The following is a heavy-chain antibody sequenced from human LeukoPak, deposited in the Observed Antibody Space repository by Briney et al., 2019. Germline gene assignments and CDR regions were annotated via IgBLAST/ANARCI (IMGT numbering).Heavy chain of an antibody. CDR1: GFTFNTYA. CDR2: IRYDGTNK. J-gene: IGHJ4*02. V-gene: IGHV3-30*02. D-gene: IGHD3-22*01. Sequence: PGGSLRLSCAASGFTFNTYAMHWVRQAPGKGLEWVAFIRYDGTNKYYTDSVKGRFTISRDNSRNTVSLQMNSLRAEDTAVYYCARADYDSSGYYYELPLDYWGQGTLVTVSS. CDR3: ARADYDSSGYYYELPLDY.